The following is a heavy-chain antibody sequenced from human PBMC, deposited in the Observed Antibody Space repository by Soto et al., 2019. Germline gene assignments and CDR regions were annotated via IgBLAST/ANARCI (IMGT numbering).Heavy chain of an antibody. Sequence: GGSLRLSCAVSGFTFSGSAMHWVRQASGKGLEWVGRIRSKPNSYATAYAASVKGRFTISRDDSKNMAYLQMNGLKTEDTAVYYCISVLNTVPDYWGQGTLVTVSS. CDR1: GFTFSGSA. J-gene: IGHJ4*02. V-gene: IGHV3-73*01. CDR2: IRSKPNSYAT. CDR3: ISVLNTVPDY. D-gene: IGHD2-8*02.